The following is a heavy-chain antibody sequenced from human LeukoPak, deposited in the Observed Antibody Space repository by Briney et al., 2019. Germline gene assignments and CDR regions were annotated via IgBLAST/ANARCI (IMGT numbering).Heavy chain of an antibody. Sequence: GSSVKVSCKASGGTFSSYAISWVRQAPGQGLEWMGGIIPIFGTANYAQKFQGRVTITADESTSTAYMELSSLRSEDTAVYYCARDLRRTYSSSWYYFDYWGQGTPVTVSS. V-gene: IGHV1-69*01. D-gene: IGHD6-13*01. J-gene: IGHJ4*02. CDR2: IIPIFGTA. CDR3: ARDLRRTYSSSWYYFDY. CDR1: GGTFSSYA.